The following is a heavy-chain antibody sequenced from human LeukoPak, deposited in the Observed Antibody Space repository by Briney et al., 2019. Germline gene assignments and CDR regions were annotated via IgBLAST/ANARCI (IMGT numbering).Heavy chain of an antibody. CDR3: ITTLGFSGYDLGY. V-gene: IGHV3-15*01. Sequence: GGSLRLSCAAPGFTFINAWMSCVRQAPGKGLEWIGRIKSKAGGETTDYAAPVKGRFTISRDDSKNMLYLQMNSLKAEDTAVYYCITTLGFSGYDLGYWGQGTLVTVSS. D-gene: IGHD5-12*01. J-gene: IGHJ4*02. CDR1: GFTFINAW. CDR2: IKSKAGGETT.